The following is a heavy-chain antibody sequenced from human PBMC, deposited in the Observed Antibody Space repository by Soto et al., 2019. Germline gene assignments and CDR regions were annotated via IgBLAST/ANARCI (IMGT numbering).Heavy chain of an antibody. CDR3: ARRARSGYYYPWFDP. J-gene: IGHJ5*02. CDR1: GGTFSSYA. Sequence: SVKVSCKASGGTFSSYAISWVRQAPGQGLEWMGGIIPIFGIANYAQKFQGRVTITADESTSTAYMELSSLRSEDTAVYYCARRARSGYYYPWFDPWGQGTLVTVS. D-gene: IGHD3-22*01. CDR2: IIPIFGIA. V-gene: IGHV1-69*13.